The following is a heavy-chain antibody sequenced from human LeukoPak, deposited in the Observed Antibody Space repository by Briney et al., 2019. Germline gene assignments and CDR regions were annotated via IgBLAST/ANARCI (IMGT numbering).Heavy chain of an antibody. V-gene: IGHV4-61*09. Sequence: SETLSLTCTVSGGSISSGSYCWSWIRQPAGKGLEWIGHIHTSGNTNYNSSLKSRVTISVDTSKNQFSLKLSSVTAADTAVYYCARAVYYYDSSGYYPYYYYYMDVWGKGTTVTISS. J-gene: IGHJ6*03. D-gene: IGHD3-22*01. CDR1: GGSISSGSYC. CDR3: ARAVYYYDSSGYYPYYYYYMDV. CDR2: IHTSGNT.